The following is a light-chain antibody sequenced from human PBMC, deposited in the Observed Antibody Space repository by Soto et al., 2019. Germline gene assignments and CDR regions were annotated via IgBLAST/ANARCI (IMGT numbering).Light chain of an antibody. Sequence: EIVLTQSPATLSLSPGERATLSCRASQTVSIYLAWYQQKPGQAPRLLIYDASNRAPGVPARFSGSGFGTDFTLTISGLDPDDFAVYYCQSRTPWLTFGGGTKWIS. CDR1: QTVSIY. CDR3: QSRTPWLT. J-gene: IGKJ4*01. V-gene: IGKV3-11*01. CDR2: DAS.